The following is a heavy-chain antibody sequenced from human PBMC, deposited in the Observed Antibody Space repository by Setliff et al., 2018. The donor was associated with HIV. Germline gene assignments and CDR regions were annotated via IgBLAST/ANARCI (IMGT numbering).Heavy chain of an antibody. CDR3: TTADYYGSGSLLKEYYFDY. Sequence: GGSLRLSCAASGFSFSRYWMSWVRQAPGKGLEWVGRIKSKTDGGTTDYAAPVKGRFTISRDDSKNTLYLQMNSLKTEDTAVYYCTTADYYGSGSLLKEYYFDYWGQGTLVTVSS. CDR1: GFSFSRYW. CDR2: IKSKTDGGTT. J-gene: IGHJ4*02. D-gene: IGHD3-10*01. V-gene: IGHV3-15*01.